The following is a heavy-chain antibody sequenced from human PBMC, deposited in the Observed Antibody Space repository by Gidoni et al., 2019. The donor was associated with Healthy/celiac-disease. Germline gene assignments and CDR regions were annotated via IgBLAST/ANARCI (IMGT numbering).Heavy chain of an antibody. CDR1: GFTFSSYG. J-gene: IGHJ4*02. CDR2: ISYDGSNT. CDR3: AKGSGSSSSFFDY. Sequence: QVQLVESGGGGVQPGRSLRLYCAASGFTFSSYGMHWVSQARGKGLVWVAVISYDGSNTYYADSVKGRFTISRDNSTNTLYLQMNSRRAEDTAVYYCAKGSGSSSSFFDYWGQGTLVTASS. V-gene: IGHV3-30*18. D-gene: IGHD6-6*01.